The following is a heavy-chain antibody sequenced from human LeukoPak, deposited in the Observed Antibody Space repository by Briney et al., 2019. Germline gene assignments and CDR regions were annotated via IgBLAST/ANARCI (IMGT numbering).Heavy chain of an antibody. CDR3: ARDKGYSGYDRGGYYFDP. CDR2: IKQDGSGK. D-gene: IGHD5-12*01. V-gene: IGHV3-7*04. J-gene: IGHJ5*02. CDR1: GFTFSSFW. Sequence: PGGSLRLSCAASGFTFSSFWMSWVRQVPGKGLEWVANIKQDGSGKAYVDFVRGRFTISRDNAENSLHLQMNSLRAEDTAVYYCARDKGYSGYDRGGYYFDPWGQGTLVTVSS.